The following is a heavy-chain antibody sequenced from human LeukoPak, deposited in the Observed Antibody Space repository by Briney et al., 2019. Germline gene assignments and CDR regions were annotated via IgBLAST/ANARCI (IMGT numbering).Heavy chain of an antibody. CDR1: GFTFSSYA. J-gene: IGHJ6*02. CDR2: ISGSGGST. Sequence: GGSLRLSCAASGFTFSSYAMIWVRQAPGKGLELVSAISGSGGSTYYADSVKGRFTTSRDNSKNTLYLQMNSLRAEDTAVYYCAKGRMVYYYGMDVWGQGTTVTVSS. CDR3: AKGRMVYYYGMDV. V-gene: IGHV3-23*01. D-gene: IGHD2-8*01.